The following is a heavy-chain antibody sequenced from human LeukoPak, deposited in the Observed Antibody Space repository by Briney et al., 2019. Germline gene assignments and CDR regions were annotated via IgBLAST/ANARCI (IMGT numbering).Heavy chain of an antibody. V-gene: IGHV1-8*01. J-gene: IGHJ4*02. Sequence: ASVKVSCKASGYTFTSYDINWLRQATGQGLEWMGWMNPNSGYTGYAQKFQGRVTMTRNTSISTAYMELSSLRSEDTAVYYCAIGLSSVDPFYYDFWSGYYTPDYWGQGTLVTVSS. CDR2: MNPNSGYT. CDR1: GYTFTSYD. CDR3: AIGLSSVDPFYYDFWSGYYTPDY. D-gene: IGHD3-3*01.